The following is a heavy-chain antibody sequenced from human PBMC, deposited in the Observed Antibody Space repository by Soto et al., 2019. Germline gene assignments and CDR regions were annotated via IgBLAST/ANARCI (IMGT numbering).Heavy chain of an antibody. J-gene: IGHJ6*02. V-gene: IGHV1-69*01. CDR2: IIPISDTT. D-gene: IGHD2-2*01. CDR3: ARSQGSSTSLEIYFYYYYGMDV. Sequence: QVPLVQSGAEVKKPGSSVKVSCKASGGTFSSYAIIWVRQAPGQGLEWMGGIIPISDTTNYAQKFQGRVTITADESTSTAYMERRSLRSEDTAVYYCARSQGSSTSLEIYFYYYYGMDVWGQGTTVTVPS. CDR1: GGTFSSYA.